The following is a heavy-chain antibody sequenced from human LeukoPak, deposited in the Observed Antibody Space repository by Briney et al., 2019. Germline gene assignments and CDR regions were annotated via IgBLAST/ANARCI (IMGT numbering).Heavy chain of an antibody. CDR1: GFTFSRYS. J-gene: IGHJ4*03. V-gene: IGHV3-48*01. D-gene: IGHD3-22*01. Sequence: GGSLRLSCAASGFTFSRYSMNWVRQAPGKGLEWVAYISTNSKTIHSGDSVKGRFSISRDNDKNLLYLQMDSLRVEDTAVYHCATYFDSTGYFEEAYDTWGRGTLVTVSA. CDR3: ATYFDSTGYFEEAYDT. CDR2: ISTNSKTI.